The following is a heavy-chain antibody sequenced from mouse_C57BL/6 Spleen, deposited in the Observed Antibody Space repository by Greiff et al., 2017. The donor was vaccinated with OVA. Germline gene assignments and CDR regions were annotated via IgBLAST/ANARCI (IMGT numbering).Heavy chain of an antibody. V-gene: IGHV1-26*01. J-gene: IGHJ3*01. CDR1: GYTFTDYY. CDR2: INPNNGGT. Sequence: EVQLQQSGPELVKPGASVKISCKASGYTFTDYYMNWVKQSHGKSLEWIGDINPNNGGTSSNQKFKGKATLTVAKSSSPANMGRRSLTSEDSEVYYCARGGQLRLRDWFAYWGQGTLVTVSA. CDR3: ARGGQLRLRDWFAY. D-gene: IGHD3-2*02.